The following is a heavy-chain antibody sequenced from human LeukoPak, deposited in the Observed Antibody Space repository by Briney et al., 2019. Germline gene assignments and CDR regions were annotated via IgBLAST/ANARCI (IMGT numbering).Heavy chain of an antibody. J-gene: IGHJ4*02. D-gene: IGHD3-22*01. Sequence: PGGSLRLSCEASGFTFSHYWMHWVRQAPGKGLVWVSRTNTDGSSTSYVDSVKGRFTISRDNAKNTMYLQMNSLRAEDRAMYYCVPTDSSGLDWGQGTLVTVSS. CDR3: VPTDSSGLD. V-gene: IGHV3-74*01. CDR1: GFTFSHYW. CDR2: TNTDGSST.